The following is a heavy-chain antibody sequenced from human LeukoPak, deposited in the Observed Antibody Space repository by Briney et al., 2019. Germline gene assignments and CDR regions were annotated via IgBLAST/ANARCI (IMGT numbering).Heavy chain of an antibody. Sequence: GGSLRLSCAASGFTFSTYSMNWVRQAPGKGLEWISYISSSSITIYYADSVKDRFTISRDNAKNSLFLQMNSLRAEDTAVYYCARLSRNHCANGICYPALDYWGQGTLVTVSS. D-gene: IGHD2-8*01. V-gene: IGHV3-48*04. CDR1: GFTFSTYS. CDR2: ISSSSITI. J-gene: IGHJ4*02. CDR3: ARLSRNHCANGICYPALDY.